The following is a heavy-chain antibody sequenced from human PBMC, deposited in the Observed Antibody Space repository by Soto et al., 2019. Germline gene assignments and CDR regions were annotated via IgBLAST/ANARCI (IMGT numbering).Heavy chain of an antibody. D-gene: IGHD3-3*01. CDR2: IYYSGST. CDR1: GGSISSGGYY. CDR3: ARRLRFLEWLPRGYYMDV. V-gene: IGHV4-31*03. J-gene: IGHJ6*03. Sequence: PSETLSLTCTVSGGSISSGGYYWSWIRQHPGKGLEWIGYIYYSGSTYYNPSLKSRVTISVDTSKNQFSLKLSSVTAADTAVYYCARRLRFLEWLPRGYYMDVWGKGTTVTVSS.